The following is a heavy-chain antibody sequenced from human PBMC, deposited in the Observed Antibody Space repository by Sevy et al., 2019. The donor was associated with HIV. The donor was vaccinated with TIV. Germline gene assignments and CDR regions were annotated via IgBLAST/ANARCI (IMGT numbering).Heavy chain of an antibody. CDR1: GFTFSSYA. D-gene: IGHD1-26*01. CDR3: AKGRGGSYIELNWFDP. Sequence: GGSLRLSCAASGFTFSSYAMSWVRQAPGKGLEWVSAISGSGGSTYYADSVKGRFTISRDNSKNTLYLQMNSLRAEDTAVHYCAKGRGGSYIELNWFDPWGQGTLVTVSS. CDR2: ISGSGGST. J-gene: IGHJ5*02. V-gene: IGHV3-23*01.